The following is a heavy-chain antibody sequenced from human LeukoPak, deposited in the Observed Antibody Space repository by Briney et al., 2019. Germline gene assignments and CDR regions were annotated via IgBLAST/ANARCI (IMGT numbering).Heavy chain of an antibody. Sequence: GESLKISCKGSGYSFSNYWIDWVRQMPGKGLEWMGIIYPGDSDTRYSPSFQGQVTISADKSINTAYLQWSSLKASDTAMYYCARLLITIFGVVIYDAFDIWGQGTMVTVSS. CDR2: IYPGDSDT. D-gene: IGHD3-3*01. CDR3: ARLLITIFGVVIYDAFDI. J-gene: IGHJ3*02. CDR1: GYSFSNYW. V-gene: IGHV5-51*01.